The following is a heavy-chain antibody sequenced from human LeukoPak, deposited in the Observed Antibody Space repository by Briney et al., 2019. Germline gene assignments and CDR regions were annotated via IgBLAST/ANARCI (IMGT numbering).Heavy chain of an antibody. CDR3: ATPHLLSDDTFDV. J-gene: IGHJ3*01. CDR2: INPYNGAT. D-gene: IGHD2-15*01. Sequence: ASMKVSCKTSGYTFTASYIHWVRQAPGQGLEWMGWINPYNGATIYAQKFQGRVTMTRDTSISTAYMELSRLRSDDTAVYYCATPHLLSDDTFDVWGRGTMITVSS. V-gene: IGHV1-2*02. CDR1: GYTFTASY.